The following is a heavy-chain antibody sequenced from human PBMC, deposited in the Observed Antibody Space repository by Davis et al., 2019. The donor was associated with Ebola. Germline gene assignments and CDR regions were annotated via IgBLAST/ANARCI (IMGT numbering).Heavy chain of an antibody. D-gene: IGHD6-13*01. Sequence: GESLKISCAASGFTFSSYSMNWVRQAPGKGLEWVSSISSSSSYIYYADSVKGRFTISRDNAKNSLYLQMNSLRAEDTAVYYCARVGSRQQPLWGQGTLVTVSS. CDR3: ARVGSRQQPL. V-gene: IGHV3-21*01. CDR2: ISSSSSYI. J-gene: IGHJ4*02. CDR1: GFTFSSYS.